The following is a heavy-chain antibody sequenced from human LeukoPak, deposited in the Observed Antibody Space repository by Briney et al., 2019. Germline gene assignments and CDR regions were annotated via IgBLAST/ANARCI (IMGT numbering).Heavy chain of an antibody. J-gene: IGHJ1*01. CDR2: INPKTGDR. CDR3: ARDEYCSGGNCPGDFQY. Sequence: ASVTVSFKASGYIFSDYYMHWVRQAPGQGLEWMGWINPKTGDRKYAQNFQGRVTMTRDTSISTVYMELSRLSLDDTAVYYCARDEYCSGGNCPGDFQYWGQGTLVTVSS. V-gene: IGHV1-2*02. D-gene: IGHD2-15*01. CDR1: GYIFSDYY.